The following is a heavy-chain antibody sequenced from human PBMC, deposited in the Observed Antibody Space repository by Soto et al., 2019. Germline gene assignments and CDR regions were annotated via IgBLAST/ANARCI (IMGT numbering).Heavy chain of an antibody. V-gene: IGHV3-30*18. CDR1: GFTFSSYG. CDR2: ISYDGSNK. J-gene: IGHJ6*02. D-gene: IGHD1-26*01. CDR3: AKDGGSSGYYYYGMDV. Sequence: PGGSLRLSCAAPGFTFSSYGMHWVRQAPGKGLEWVAVISYDGSNKYYADSVKGRFTISRDNSKNTLYLQMNSLRAEDTAVYYCAKDGGSSGYYYYGMDVWGQGTTVTVSS.